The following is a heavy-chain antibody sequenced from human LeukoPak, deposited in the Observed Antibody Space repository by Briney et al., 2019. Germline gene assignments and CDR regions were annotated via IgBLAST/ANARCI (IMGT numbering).Heavy chain of an antibody. D-gene: IGHD3-9*01. Sequence: GGSLRLSCAASGFTFSSYWMNWVRQAPGKGLVWVSRIASDGSSTTYADSVKGRFTISRDNSKNTLYLQMNSLRAEDTAVYYCARDDWDRWGQGTLVTVSS. J-gene: IGHJ4*02. CDR2: IASDGSST. V-gene: IGHV3-74*01. CDR1: GFTFSSYW. CDR3: ARDDWDR.